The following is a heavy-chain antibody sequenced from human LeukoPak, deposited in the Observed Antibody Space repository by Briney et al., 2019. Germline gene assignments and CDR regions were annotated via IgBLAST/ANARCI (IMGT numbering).Heavy chain of an antibody. CDR2: ISSSSSYI. D-gene: IGHD1-26*01. Sequence: PGGSLRLSCAASGFTFSCYSMNWVRQAPGKGLEWVSSISSSSSYIYYADSVKGRFTISRDDAKNSLYLQMNSLRAEDTAVYYCAKDFNSGSYYLPEYFQHWGQGTLVTVSS. J-gene: IGHJ1*01. V-gene: IGHV3-21*01. CDR1: GFTFSCYS. CDR3: AKDFNSGSYYLPEYFQH.